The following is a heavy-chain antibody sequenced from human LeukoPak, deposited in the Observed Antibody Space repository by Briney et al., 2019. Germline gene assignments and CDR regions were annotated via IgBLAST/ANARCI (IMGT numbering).Heavy chain of an antibody. D-gene: IGHD4-11*01. CDR2: IKNDETNT. CDR1: GFTFSNYY. V-gene: IGHV3-74*01. CDR3: ARSASTSYSYMDV. Sequence: PGGSLRLSCAASGFTFSNYYMHWVRQAPGKGLVWVSRIKNDETNTDYADSVKGRFTISRDNTKSTLYLQMNSLRAEDTAVYYCARSASTSYSYMDVWGKGTTVTVSS. J-gene: IGHJ6*03.